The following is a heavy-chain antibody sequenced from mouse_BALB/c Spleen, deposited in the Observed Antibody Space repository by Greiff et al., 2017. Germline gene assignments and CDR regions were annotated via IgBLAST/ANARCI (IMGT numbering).Heavy chain of an antibody. CDR1: GYTFTSYW. J-gene: IGHJ1*01. CDR2: IYPGDGDT. V-gene: IGHV1-87*01. D-gene: IGHD2-1*01. Sequence: QVQLKESGAELARPGASVKLSCKASGYTFTSYWMQWVKQRPGQGLEWIGAIYPGDGDTRYTQKFKGKATLTADKSSSTAYMQLSSLASEDSAVYYCARGRGNYWYFDVWGAGTTVTVSS. CDR3: ARGRGNYWYFDV.